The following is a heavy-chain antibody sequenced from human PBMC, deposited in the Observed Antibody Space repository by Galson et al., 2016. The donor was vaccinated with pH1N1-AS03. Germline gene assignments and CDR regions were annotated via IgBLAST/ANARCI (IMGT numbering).Heavy chain of an antibody. V-gene: IGHV3-48*01. CDR3: ARDLRAGADPY. CDR2: ISSRSSGK. J-gene: IGHJ4*02. Sequence: SLRLSCAASGFTFSAYSMNWFRQAPGKGLEWVSHISSRSSGKYYADSVTGRFTVSRDDAENSRYIQVNSLRVEDTAVYFCARDLRAGADPYWGQGTLFTVSS. D-gene: IGHD3-10*01. CDR1: GFTFSAYS.